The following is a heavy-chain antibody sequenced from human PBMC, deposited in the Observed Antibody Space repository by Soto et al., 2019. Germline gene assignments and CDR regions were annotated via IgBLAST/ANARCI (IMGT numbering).Heavy chain of an antibody. V-gene: IGHV4-34*01. CDR3: ARGQLVWYGDLTPYHRDMDV. CDR2: ISHDGGT. CDR1: GGSFDDFY. J-gene: IGHJ6*02. Sequence: SETLSLTCAFYGGSFDDFYWSWVRQSPGKGLEWVGEISHDGGTNYSPSLASRVSISVDTSKNQFSLHLRPVTAADTGLYYCARGQLVWYGDLTPYHRDMDVWGQGTTVTVSS. D-gene: IGHD3-10*01.